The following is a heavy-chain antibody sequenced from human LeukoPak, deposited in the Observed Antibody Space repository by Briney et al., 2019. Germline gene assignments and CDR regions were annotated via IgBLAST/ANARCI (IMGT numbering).Heavy chain of an antibody. V-gene: IGHV3-30*02. CDR2: IRYDGSNK. CDR3: AKEEAYYYDSSGYHYRMLDY. J-gene: IGHJ4*02. Sequence: GGSLSLSCAASGFTFSSYGMHWVRQAPGKGLEWVAFIRYDGSNKYYADSVKGRFTISRDSSKNTLYLQMNSLRAEDTAVYYCAKEEAYYYDSSGYHYRMLDYWGQGTLVTVSS. CDR1: GFTFSSYG. D-gene: IGHD3-22*01.